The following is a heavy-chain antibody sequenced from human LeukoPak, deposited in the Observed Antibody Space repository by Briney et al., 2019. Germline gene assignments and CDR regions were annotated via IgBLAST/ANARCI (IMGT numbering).Heavy chain of an antibody. Sequence: YWSWIRQHPGKGLEWMGIIYPGDSDTRYSPSFRGQVTISADKSISTAYLQWSSLKASDTAMYYCARHLDTAMVQDYWGQGTLVTVSS. CDR2: IYPGDSDT. J-gene: IGHJ4*02. D-gene: IGHD5-18*01. V-gene: IGHV5-51*01. CDR3: ARHLDTAMVQDY. CDR1: YW.